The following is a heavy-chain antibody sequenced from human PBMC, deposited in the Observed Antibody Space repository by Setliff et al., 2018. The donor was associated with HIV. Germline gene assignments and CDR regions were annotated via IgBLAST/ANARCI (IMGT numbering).Heavy chain of an antibody. CDR3: ARSIYGSGTYPLDI. J-gene: IGHJ4*02. CDR2: IYTSGTT. D-gene: IGHD3-10*01. CDR1: GGSLSGYS. V-gene: IGHV4-4*07. Sequence: SETLSLTCTVSGGSLSGYSWSWLRQPAGKGLEWIGRIYTSGTTDYNPSLKSRVVMSIDTSKNQFSLRLDSVTAADTAVYFCARSIYGSGTYPLDIWGPGTLVTVSS.